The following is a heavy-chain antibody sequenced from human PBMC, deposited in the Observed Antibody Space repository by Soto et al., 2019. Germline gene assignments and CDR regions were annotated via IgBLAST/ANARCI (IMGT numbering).Heavy chain of an antibody. CDR3: TTLYTSGY. J-gene: IGHJ4*02. Sequence: GGSLRLSCAVSGFTFSDHYLDWGRQAPGKGLEWVGRSKNKVNSYTTEYAASVKGRFTISRDDSKNSVYLQMNSLRTEDTAVYYCTTLYTSGYWGQGTLVTVSS. CDR2: SKNKVNSYTT. V-gene: IGHV3-72*01. CDR1: GFTFSDHY. D-gene: IGHD1-26*01.